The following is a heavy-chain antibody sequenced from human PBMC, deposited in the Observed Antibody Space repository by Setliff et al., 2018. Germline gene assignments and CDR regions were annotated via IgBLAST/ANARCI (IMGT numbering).Heavy chain of an antibody. CDR1: GGSISSSSYY. CDR3: VRKWFGADPFDY. J-gene: IGHJ4*02. Sequence: PSETLSLTCTVSGGSISSSSYYWGWIRQPPGKGLEWIGSIYYSGSTYYNPSLKSRVTISVDTSKTQFSLKLSSVTAADTAVYARVRKWFGADPFDYWGQGTLVTVSS. D-gene: IGHD3-10*01. CDR2: IYYSGST. V-gene: IGHV4-39*07.